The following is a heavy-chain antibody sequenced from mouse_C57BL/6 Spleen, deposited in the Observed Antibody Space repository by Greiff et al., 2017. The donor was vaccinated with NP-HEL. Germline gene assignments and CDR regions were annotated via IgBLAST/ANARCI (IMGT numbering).Heavy chain of an antibody. CDR3: ARSGLDSPYYAMDY. J-gene: IGHJ4*01. CDR1: GYTFTSYW. D-gene: IGHD3-2*01. Sequence: QVQLQQPGAELVKPGASVKMSCKASGYTFTSYWITWVKQRPGQGLEWIGDIYPGSGSTNYNEKFKSKATLTVDTSSSTAYMQLSSLTSEDSAVYYCARSGLDSPYYAMDYWGQGTSVTVSS. CDR2: IYPGSGST. V-gene: IGHV1-55*01.